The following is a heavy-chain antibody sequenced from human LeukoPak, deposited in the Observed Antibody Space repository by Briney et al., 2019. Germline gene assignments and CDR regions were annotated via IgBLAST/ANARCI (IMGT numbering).Heavy chain of an antibody. CDR3: ARQGGSRSYHKNGSDI. J-gene: IGHJ3*02. Sequence: SETLSLTCTVSGCSVNNYYWSWIRQSPGKGLEWIGHISYSGSTNYNPSLKSRVTTSVDTSKKQFSLKLTSVTAADTAVYYCARQGGSRSYHKNGSDIWGQGTMVSVSS. CDR1: GCSVNNYY. D-gene: IGHD3-10*01. V-gene: IGHV4-59*08. CDR2: ISYSGST.